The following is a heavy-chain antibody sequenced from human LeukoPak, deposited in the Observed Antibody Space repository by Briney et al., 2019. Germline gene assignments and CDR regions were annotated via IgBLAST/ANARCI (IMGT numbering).Heavy chain of an antibody. D-gene: IGHD6-13*01. CDR2: IIPIFGTA. CDR3: ARQTTGIAAADY. CDR1: GGTFSSYA. V-gene: IGHV1-69*06. J-gene: IGHJ4*02. Sequence: SVKVSCKASGGTFSSYAISWVRQAPGQGLEWMGGIIPIFGTANYAQKFQGRVTITADKSTSTAYMELRSLRSDDTAVYYCARQTTGIAAADYWGQGTLVTVSS.